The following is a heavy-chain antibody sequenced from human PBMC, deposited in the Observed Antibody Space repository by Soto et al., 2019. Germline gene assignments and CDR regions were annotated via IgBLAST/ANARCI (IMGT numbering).Heavy chain of an antibody. D-gene: IGHD6-6*01. CDR3: AREGAAPYYYYGMDV. J-gene: IGHJ6*02. CDR1: GGSFSGYY. CDR2: IYYSGST. V-gene: IGHV4-34*09. Sequence: SETLSLTCAVYGGSFSGYYWSWIRQPPGKGLEWIGFIYYSGSTYYNPSLKSRVTISVDTSKNQFSLKLSSVTAADTAVYYCAREGAAPYYYYGMDVWGQGTTVTVSS.